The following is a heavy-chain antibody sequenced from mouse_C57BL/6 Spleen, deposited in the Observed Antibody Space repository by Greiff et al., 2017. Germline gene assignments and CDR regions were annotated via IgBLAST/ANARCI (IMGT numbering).Heavy chain of an antibody. Sequence: LQQSGASVKLSCKATGYTFTGYWIEWVKQRPGHGLEWIGEILPGSGSTNYNEKFKGKATFTADTSSNTAYMQLSSLTTEDAAIYYCARGRLLSWFAYWGQGTLVTVSA. D-gene: IGHD1-1*01. CDR2: ILPGSGST. CDR1: GYTFTGYW. V-gene: IGHV1-9*01. J-gene: IGHJ3*01. CDR3: ARGRLLSWFAY.